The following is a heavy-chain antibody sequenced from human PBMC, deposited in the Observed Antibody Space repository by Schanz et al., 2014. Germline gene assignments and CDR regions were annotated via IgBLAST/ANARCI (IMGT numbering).Heavy chain of an antibody. CDR3: VRGVGAWEQRIFDY. CDR2: IFHTGST. D-gene: IGHD1-26*01. V-gene: IGHV4-4*02. J-gene: IGHJ4*02. CDR1: GASISSNNW. Sequence: QVQLQESGPGLLKPSGTLSLTCAVSGASISSNNWWTWVRQSPGKGLDWIGEIFHTGSTKYNPSLKSRATMSVDKSKKEFSLRLTSLTAADTALYYCVRGVGAWEQRIFDYWGKGTLVTVSS.